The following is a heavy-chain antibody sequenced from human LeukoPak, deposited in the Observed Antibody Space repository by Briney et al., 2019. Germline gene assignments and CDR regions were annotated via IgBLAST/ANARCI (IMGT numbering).Heavy chain of an antibody. J-gene: IGHJ4*02. CDR1: GGSFSGYY. CDR2: SKHSGGT. D-gene: IGHD3-10*01. Sequence: PSETLSLTCAVYGGSFSGYYWSWIRQPPGKGLEWIGESKHSGGTNYNPSLKSRVTISVDTSKKQFSLTLTSVTAADTAVYYCAGGQWEVRGIIITQLDYWGQGSLVTVSS. CDR3: AGGQWEVRGIIITQLDY. V-gene: IGHV4-34*01.